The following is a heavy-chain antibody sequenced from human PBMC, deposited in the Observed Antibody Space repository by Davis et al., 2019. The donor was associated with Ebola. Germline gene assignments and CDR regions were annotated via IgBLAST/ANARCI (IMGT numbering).Heavy chain of an antibody. V-gene: IGHV5-51*01. CDR2: IYPGDSDT. CDR1: GYDFTTYW. CDR3: ARPRAGPSGWYFDL. Sequence: GESLKISCKGSGYDFTTYWIGWVRQMPGKGLEWMGIIYPGDSDTRYSPSFQGQVTISVDKSISTAYLQWSSLKASDTAIYYCARPRAGPSGWYFDLWGRGTLVTVSS. D-gene: IGHD6-25*01. J-gene: IGHJ2*01.